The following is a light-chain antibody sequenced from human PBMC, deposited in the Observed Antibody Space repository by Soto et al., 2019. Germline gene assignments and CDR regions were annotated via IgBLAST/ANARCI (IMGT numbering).Light chain of an antibody. Sequence: QSALTQPASVSGSPGQSITLSCTGTSSDIGGYDYVSWYQRHPGKAPKLIIYDVNNRPSGVSNRFSGSKSGNTASLTISGLTAEDEAAYYCTSYASASTHVVFGGGTQLTVL. V-gene: IGLV2-14*01. J-gene: IGLJ2*01. CDR2: DVN. CDR1: SSDIGGYDY. CDR3: TSYASASTHVV.